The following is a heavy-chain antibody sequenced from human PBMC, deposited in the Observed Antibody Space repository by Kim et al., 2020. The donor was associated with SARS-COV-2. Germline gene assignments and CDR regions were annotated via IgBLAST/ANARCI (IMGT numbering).Heavy chain of an antibody. J-gene: IGHJ6*01. Sequence: SQTLSLTCTVSSGSISTGDHYWTWIRQHPGKGLEWIGYIYYSGSTFYNPSLKSRISISVDRSKNHFSLKLSSVTAADTAVYYCARGKEYSSTPYYYYYGM. D-gene: IGHD6-6*01. V-gene: IGHV4-31*03. CDR3: ARGKEYSSTPYYYYYGM. CDR1: SGSISTGDHY. CDR2: IYYSGST.